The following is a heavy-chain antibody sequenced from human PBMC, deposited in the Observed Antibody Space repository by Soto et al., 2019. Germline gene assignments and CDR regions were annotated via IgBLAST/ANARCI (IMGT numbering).Heavy chain of an antibody. J-gene: IGHJ6*02. CDR1: GYTFTSYG. V-gene: IGHV1-18*01. CDR3: ARVRGDYDFWSGYTPLDYYGMDV. Sequence: ASVKVSCKASGYTFTSYGISWVRQAPGQGLEWMGWISAYNGNTNYAQKLQGRVTMTTDTSTSTAYMELRSLRSDDTAVYYCARVRGDYDFWSGYTPLDYYGMDVWGQGTTVTVCS. D-gene: IGHD3-3*01. CDR2: ISAYNGNT.